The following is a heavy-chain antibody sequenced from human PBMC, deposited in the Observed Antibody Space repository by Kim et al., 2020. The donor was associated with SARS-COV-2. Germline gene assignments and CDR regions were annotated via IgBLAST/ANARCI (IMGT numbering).Heavy chain of an antibody. V-gene: IGHV3-21*01. J-gene: IGHJ6*02. D-gene: IGHD2-15*01. CDR2: ISSSSSYI. CDR1: GFTFSSYS. Sequence: GGTLRLSCAASGFTFSSYSMNWVRQAPGKGLEWVSSISSSSSYIYYADSVKGRFTISRDNAKNSLYLQMNSLRAEDTAVYYCARVSVVTPYYYYGMDVWGQGTTVTVSS. CDR3: ARVSVVTPYYYYGMDV.